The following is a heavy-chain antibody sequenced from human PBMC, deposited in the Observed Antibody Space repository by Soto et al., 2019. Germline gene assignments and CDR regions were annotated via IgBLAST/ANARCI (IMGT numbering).Heavy chain of an antibody. CDR3: AKDHYGSAIYGMDV. CDR2: IACNSDII. D-gene: IGHD3-10*01. Sequence: EVQLVESGGGLVQPGRSLRLSCAASGFRFEDYAMHWVRQAPGKGLEWVSGIACNSDIIGYADSVKGRCTISRDNGKNSLYLQMNSLRPEDTALYYCAKDHYGSAIYGMDVWGQGTTVTVSS. V-gene: IGHV3-9*01. J-gene: IGHJ6*02. CDR1: GFRFEDYA.